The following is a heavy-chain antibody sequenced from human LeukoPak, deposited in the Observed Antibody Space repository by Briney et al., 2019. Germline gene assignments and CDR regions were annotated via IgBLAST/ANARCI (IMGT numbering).Heavy chain of an antibody. Sequence: PGGSLRLSCAASGFTFSSYGMTWVRQAPGKGLEWVSYISSSSTIYYADSVKGRFTISRDNAKNSLYLQMNSLRGEDTAVYYCATYLRSGPIDSWGQGTLVTVSS. CDR1: GFTFSSYG. CDR2: ISSSSTI. CDR3: ATYLRSGPIDS. J-gene: IGHJ4*02. D-gene: IGHD4-17*01. V-gene: IGHV3-48*01.